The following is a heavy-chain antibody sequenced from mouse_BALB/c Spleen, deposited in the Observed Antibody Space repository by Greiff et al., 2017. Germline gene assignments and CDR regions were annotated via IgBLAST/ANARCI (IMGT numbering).Heavy chain of an antibody. CDR3: ARPNYRYDWYAMDY. D-gene: IGHD2-14*01. V-gene: IGHV1-82*01. CDR1: GYAFSSSW. Sequence: QVQLKQSGPELVKPGASVKISCKASGYAFSSSWMNWVKQRPGQGLEWIGRIYPGDGDTNYNGKFKGKATLTADKSSSTAYMQLSSLTSVDSAVYFCARPNYRYDWYAMDYWGQGTSVTVSS. J-gene: IGHJ4*01. CDR2: IYPGDGDT.